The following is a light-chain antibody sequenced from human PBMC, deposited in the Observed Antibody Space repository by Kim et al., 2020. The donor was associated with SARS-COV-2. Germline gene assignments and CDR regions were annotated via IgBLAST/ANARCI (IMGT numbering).Light chain of an antibody. CDR3: QAWDSSTVV. CDR2: QDS. V-gene: IGLV3-1*01. Sequence: SYELTQPPSVSVSPGQTASITCSGDKLGDKYACWYQQKPGQSPVLVIYQDSKRPSGIPERFSGSNSGNTATPTISGTQAMDEADYYCQAWDSSTVVFGGG. J-gene: IGLJ2*01. CDR1: KLGDKY.